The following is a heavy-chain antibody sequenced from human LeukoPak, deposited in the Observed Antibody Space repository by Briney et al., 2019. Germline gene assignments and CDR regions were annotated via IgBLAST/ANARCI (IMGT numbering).Heavy chain of an antibody. D-gene: IGHD3-22*01. J-gene: IGHJ4*02. CDR3: ARDTLGSSGYYYFDY. CDR1: GGSISSGDYY. V-gene: IGHV4-30-4*01. Sequence: PSETLSLTCTVSGGSISSGDYYWSWIRQPPGKGLEWIGYIYYSGSTYYNPSLKSRVTISVDTSKNQFSLKLSSVTAADTAVYYSARDTLGSSGYYYFDYWGQGTMVTVSS. CDR2: IYYSGST.